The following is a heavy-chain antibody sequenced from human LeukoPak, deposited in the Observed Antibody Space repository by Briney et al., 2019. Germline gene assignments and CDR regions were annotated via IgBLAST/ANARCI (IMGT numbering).Heavy chain of an antibody. J-gene: IGHJ3*02. V-gene: IGHV3-53*05. Sequence: GGSLRLSWAPSGFTVSSNCMSWVGQEPGKGREWDSVTSTGDSTYYADSVTSRFTDSKDNSKNTLYLQMNSLRAEDTAVYYCTREISRTGAFDIWGQGTMVTVAS. CDR2: TSTGDST. CDR3: TREISRTGAFDI. D-gene: IGHD3-3*02. CDR1: GFTVSSNC.